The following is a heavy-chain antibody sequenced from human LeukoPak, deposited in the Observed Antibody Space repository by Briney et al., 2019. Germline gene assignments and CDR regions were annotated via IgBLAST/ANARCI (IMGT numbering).Heavy chain of an antibody. V-gene: IGHV1-18*01. CDR3: ATDRGDSSGYDGYFQH. Sequence: ASVKVSCKASGYTFTSYGISWVRQAPGQGLEWMGWISAYNGNTNYAQKLQGRVTMTEDTSTDTAYMELSSLRSEDTAVYYCATDRGDSSGYDGYFQHWGQGTLVTVSS. D-gene: IGHD3-22*01. CDR2: ISAYNGNT. CDR1: GYTFTSYG. J-gene: IGHJ1*01.